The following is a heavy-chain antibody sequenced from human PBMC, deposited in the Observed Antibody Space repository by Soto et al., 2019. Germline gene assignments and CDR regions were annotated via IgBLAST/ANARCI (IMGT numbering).Heavy chain of an antibody. D-gene: IGHD2-2*01. V-gene: IGHV3-23*01. Sequence: GGSLRLSCAASGFTFSSYTMNWVRQAPGKGLVWVSAISGSGFTTHYTDSVKGRFTISRDNSKNTLYLQMSSLRAEDTAVYYCAQATPYTSSTTCSHWGQGTPVTVSS. CDR1: GFTFSSYT. J-gene: IGHJ4*02. CDR3: AQATPYTSSTTCSH. CDR2: ISGSGFTT.